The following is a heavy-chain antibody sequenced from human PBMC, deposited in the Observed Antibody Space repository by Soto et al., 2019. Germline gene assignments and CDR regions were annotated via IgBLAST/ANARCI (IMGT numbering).Heavy chain of an antibody. CDR1: GGPLTTYF. D-gene: IGHD1-1*01. CDR2: VSYFGTT. J-gene: IGHJ4*02. CDR3: ARRTLADY. V-gene: IGHV4-59*12. Sequence: SETLSLTCNVSGGPLTTYFWSWIRQPPGKGLEWIGYVSYFGTTNYNPSLKSRVTISVDTSKNQFSLKLSSVTAADTAVYYCARRTLADYQGQITLVTVSS.